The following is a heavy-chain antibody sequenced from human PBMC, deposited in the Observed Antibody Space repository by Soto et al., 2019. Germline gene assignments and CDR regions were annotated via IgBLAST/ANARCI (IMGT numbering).Heavy chain of an antibody. J-gene: IGHJ6*02. CDR1: GYSFTSYW. V-gene: IGHV5-51*01. CDR2: IYPGDSDT. CDR3: AHSLSYYDFWRGYWGPAGEDV. Sequence: PGESLKISCKGSGYSFTSYWIGWVRQMPGKGLEWMGIIYPGDSDTRYSPSFQGQVTISADKSISTAYLQWSSLKASETATYYCAHSLSYYDFWRGYWGPAGEDVWGQGTTVTVSS. D-gene: IGHD3-3*01.